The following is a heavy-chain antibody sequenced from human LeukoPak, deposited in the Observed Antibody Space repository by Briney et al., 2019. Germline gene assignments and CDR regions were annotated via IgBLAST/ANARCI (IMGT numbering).Heavy chain of an antibody. J-gene: IGHJ4*02. V-gene: IGHV3-23*01. CDR2: ISGSGGST. Sequence: PGGSLRLSCAASRFTFSNYALSWVRQAPGKELGWVSSISGSGGSTEYGDTVKGRFTISRANSKNTLYLQMNSLEADYTAVYYCARGLRWREYWGQGTLVTVSS. D-gene: IGHD4-23*01. CDR3: ARGLRWREY. CDR1: RFTFSNYA.